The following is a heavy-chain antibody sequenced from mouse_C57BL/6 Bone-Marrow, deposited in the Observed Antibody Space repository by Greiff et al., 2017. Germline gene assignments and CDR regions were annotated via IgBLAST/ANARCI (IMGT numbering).Heavy chain of an antibody. Sequence: VQLQESDAELVKPGASVKISCKVSGYTFTDHTIHWMKQRPEQGLEWIGYIYPRDGSTKYNEKFKGKATLTEDKSSSTAYMQLNSLTSEDSAVYFCASPHYYGSPFDYWGQGTTLTVSS. V-gene: IGHV1-78*01. J-gene: IGHJ2*01. CDR2: IYPRDGST. CDR3: ASPHYYGSPFDY. D-gene: IGHD1-1*01. CDR1: GYTFTDHT.